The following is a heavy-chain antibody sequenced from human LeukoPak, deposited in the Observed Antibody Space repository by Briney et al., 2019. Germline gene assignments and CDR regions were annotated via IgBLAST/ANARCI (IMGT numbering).Heavy chain of an antibody. D-gene: IGHD6-6*01. V-gene: IGHV1-2*02. CDR3: ARGAWREQFVPVKD. CDR2: INPNSGGT. CDR1: GYTFTGYY. J-gene: IGHJ4*02. Sequence: GASVKVSCKASGYTFTGYYMHWVRQAPGQGLEWMGWINPNSGGTNFAQKFQGRVTMTRDTSISTAYMELNSLISDDTAVYYCARGAWREQFVPVKDWGQGTLVTVSS.